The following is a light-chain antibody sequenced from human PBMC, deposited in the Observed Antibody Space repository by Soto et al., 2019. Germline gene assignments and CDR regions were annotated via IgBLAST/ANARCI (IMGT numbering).Light chain of an antibody. V-gene: IGKV1-39*01. Sequence: DIQMTQSPSSLSASVGDRVTITCRTSQSIGRFLNWFQQKPGKAPKVLMYGTSNLLSGVPSRFSGSGSWTDFTLTISSLQDEDFATYFCQQSYSFPLTFGGGTKVEI. CDR3: QQSYSFPLT. CDR1: QSIGRF. CDR2: GTS. J-gene: IGKJ4*01.